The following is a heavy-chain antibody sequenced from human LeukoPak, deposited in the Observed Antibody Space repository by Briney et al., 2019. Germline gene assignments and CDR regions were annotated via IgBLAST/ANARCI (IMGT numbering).Heavy chain of an antibody. CDR3: AKTRSMVFRYYFDY. V-gene: IGHV3-23*01. CDR1: GFTFSSYA. J-gene: IGHJ4*02. CDR2: ISGSGGST. D-gene: IGHD3/OR15-3a*01. Sequence: GGSLRLSCAASGFTFSSYAMSWVRQAPGKGLEWVSAISGSGGSTYYTDSVKGRFTISRDNSKNTLYLQMNSLRAEDTAVYYCAKTRSMVFRYYFDYWGQGTLVTVSS.